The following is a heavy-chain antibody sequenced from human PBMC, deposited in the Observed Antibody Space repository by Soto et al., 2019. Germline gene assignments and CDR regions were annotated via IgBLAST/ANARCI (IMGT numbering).Heavy chain of an antibody. CDR1: GFTFSSYA. J-gene: IGHJ4*02. Sequence: GGSLRLSCAASGFTFSSYAMHWVRRAPGKGLEWVAVISYDGSNKYYADSVKGRFTISRNNSKNTLYLQMNSLRAEDTAVYYCARGDSSGYYPHYFDYWGQGTLVTVSS. D-gene: IGHD3-22*01. V-gene: IGHV3-30-3*01. CDR2: ISYDGSNK. CDR3: ARGDSSGYYPHYFDY.